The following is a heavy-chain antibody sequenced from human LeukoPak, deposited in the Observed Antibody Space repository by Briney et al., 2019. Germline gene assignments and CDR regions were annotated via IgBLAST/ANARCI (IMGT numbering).Heavy chain of an antibody. CDR3: AKGLYSGSYLDAFDI. CDR1: GFTFSAHW. J-gene: IGHJ3*02. CDR2: IRYEGSNK. D-gene: IGHD1-26*01. Sequence: GGSLRLSCAASGFTFSAHWMSWVRQAPGKGLEWVAFIRYEGSNKYYADSVKGRFTISRDNSKNTLYLQMNSLRAEDTAVYYCAKGLYSGSYLDAFDIWGQGTMVTVSS. V-gene: IGHV3-30*02.